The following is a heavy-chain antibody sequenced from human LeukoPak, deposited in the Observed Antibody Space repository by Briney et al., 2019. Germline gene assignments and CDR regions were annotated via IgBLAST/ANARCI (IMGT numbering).Heavy chain of an antibody. V-gene: IGHV3-7*01. Sequence: GGSLRLSCAASGFTFSSYWMSWVRQAPGKGLEWVANIKRDGSEKYYVGSVKGRFTISRDNAKNSLYLQMNSLRAEDTAVYYCATDDNSGSDYWGQGTLVTVSS. J-gene: IGHJ4*02. CDR2: IKRDGSEK. CDR3: ATDDNSGSDY. D-gene: IGHD3-22*01. CDR1: GFTFSSYW.